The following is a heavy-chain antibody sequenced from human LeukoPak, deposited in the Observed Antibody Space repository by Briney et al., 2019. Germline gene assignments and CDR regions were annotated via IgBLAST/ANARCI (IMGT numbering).Heavy chain of an antibody. CDR3: AKVVVGAHAFDI. Sequence: GGSLRLSCGASGFTISSNYWMNWVRQAPGKGLEWVANIKQDGSEKYYVDSVKGRFTISRNNAKNSLDLQMNSLRAEDTAVYYCAKVVVGAHAFDIWGQGTMVTVSS. J-gene: IGHJ3*02. D-gene: IGHD2-21*01. CDR2: IKQDGSEK. CDR1: GFTISSNYW. V-gene: IGHV3-7*03.